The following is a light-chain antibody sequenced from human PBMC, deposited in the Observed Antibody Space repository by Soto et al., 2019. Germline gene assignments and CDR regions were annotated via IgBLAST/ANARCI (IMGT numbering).Light chain of an antibody. CDR1: QSVGSY. CDR2: DAS. V-gene: IGKV3-11*01. Sequence: PVSRATLSCSASQSVGSYFAWYQQKPGQAPRLLMYDASNRATGIPARFSGSGSGTDFTLTISSLEPEDFAVYYCQQRSSWPITFGQGTRLEIK. J-gene: IGKJ5*01. CDR3: QQRSSWPIT.